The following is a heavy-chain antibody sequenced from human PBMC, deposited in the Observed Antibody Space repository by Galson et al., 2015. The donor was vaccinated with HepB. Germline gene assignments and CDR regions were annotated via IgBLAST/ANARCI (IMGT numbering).Heavy chain of an antibody. Sequence: SLRLSCAASGFTFSSYAMSWVRQAPGKGLEWVSAISGSGGSTYYADSVKGRFTISRDNSKNTLYLQMNSLRAEDTAVYYCAKSIRYFDWLLDYWGQGTLVTVSS. D-gene: IGHD3-9*01. CDR2: ISGSGGST. CDR3: AKSIRYFDWLLDY. J-gene: IGHJ4*02. V-gene: IGHV3-23*01. CDR1: GFTFSSYA.